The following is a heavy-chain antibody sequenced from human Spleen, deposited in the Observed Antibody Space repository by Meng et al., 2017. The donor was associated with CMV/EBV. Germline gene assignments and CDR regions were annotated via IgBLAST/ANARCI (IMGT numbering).Heavy chain of an antibody. J-gene: IGHJ6*02. CDR3: ARENSLRFLEYYYYAMDV. V-gene: IGHV1-2*02. D-gene: IGHD3-3*01. CDR1: GYTFAGYN. CDR2: INPNTGDA. Sequence: ASVKVSCKASGYTFAGYNIHWVRQAPGAGLEWMGWINPNTGDARYAPNFQGRVTLTSDTSISTAYMQLSRLQSDDTAVYYCARENSLRFLEYYYYAMDVWGQGTTVTVSS.